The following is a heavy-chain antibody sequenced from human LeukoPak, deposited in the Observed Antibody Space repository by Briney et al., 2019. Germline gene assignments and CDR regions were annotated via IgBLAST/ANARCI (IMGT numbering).Heavy chain of an antibody. CDR1: GGSIRSSSYY. D-gene: IGHD3-10*01. V-gene: IGHV4-39*01. Sequence: PSQTLSLTCTVSGGSIRSSSYYWGWIRQPPGKGLEWIVIIYYSDNTYYTPSLKSRVTISVDTSKNQFSLRLSSVTAADTAVYYCARRTSGGGLFDYWGQGTLVTVSS. CDR3: ARRTSGGGLFDY. CDR2: IYYSDNT. J-gene: IGHJ4*02.